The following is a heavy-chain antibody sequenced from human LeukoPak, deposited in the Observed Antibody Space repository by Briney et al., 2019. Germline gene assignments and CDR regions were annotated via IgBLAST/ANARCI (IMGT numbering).Heavy chain of an antibody. D-gene: IGHD3-22*01. CDR1: GYTFTSYG. Sequence: GASVKVSCKASGYTFTSYGISWVRQAPGQGLEWMGWISAYNGNTNYAQKLKGRVTVTTDTSTSTAYMELRSLRSDDTAVYYCARDTYYYDSSGYYPLDYWGQGTLVTVSS. CDR3: ARDTYYYDSSGYYPLDY. CDR2: ISAYNGNT. V-gene: IGHV1-18*01. J-gene: IGHJ4*02.